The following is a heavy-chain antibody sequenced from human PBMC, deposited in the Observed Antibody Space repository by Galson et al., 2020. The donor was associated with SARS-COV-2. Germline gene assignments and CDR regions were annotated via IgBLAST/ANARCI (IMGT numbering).Heavy chain of an antibody. D-gene: IGHD1-26*01. V-gene: IGHV3-30*01. Sequence: GESLKISCAASGFTFSSYAMHWVRQAPGKGLEWVAVISYDGSNKYYADSVKGRFTISRDNSKNTLYLQMNSLRAEDTAVYYCARPYSGSYWPYFDYWGQGTLVTVS. CDR1: GFTFSSYA. J-gene: IGHJ4*02. CDR3: ARPYSGSYWPYFDY. CDR2: ISYDGSNK.